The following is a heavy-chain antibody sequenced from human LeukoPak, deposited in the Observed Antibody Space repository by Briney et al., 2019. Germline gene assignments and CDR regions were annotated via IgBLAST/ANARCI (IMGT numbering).Heavy chain of an antibody. D-gene: IGHD3-3*01. Sequence: SVKVSCKASGGTFSSYAISWVRQAPGQGLEWMGRIIPIFGIANYAQKFQGRVTITADKSTSTAYVELSSLRSEDTAVYYCARDLKTIFGVVIPYFDYWGQGTLVTVSS. CDR1: GGTFSSYA. V-gene: IGHV1-69*04. CDR3: ARDLKTIFGVVIPYFDY. J-gene: IGHJ4*02. CDR2: IIPIFGIA.